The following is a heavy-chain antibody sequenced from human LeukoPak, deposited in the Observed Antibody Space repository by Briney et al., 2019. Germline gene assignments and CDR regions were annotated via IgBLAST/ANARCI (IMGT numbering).Heavy chain of an antibody. CDR1: GYSFTSYW. V-gene: IGHV5-51*01. J-gene: IGHJ4*02. CDR2: IYPGDSDT. Sequence: GESLKISCKGSGYSFTSYWIGWVRQMPGKGLEWMGIIYPGDSDTRYSPSFQGQVTISADKSISTAYLQWSSLKASDTAMYYCARLRRRPVVTAMVTGGGYFDYWGQGTLVTVSS. CDR3: ARLRRRPVVTAMVTGGGYFDY. D-gene: IGHD5-18*01.